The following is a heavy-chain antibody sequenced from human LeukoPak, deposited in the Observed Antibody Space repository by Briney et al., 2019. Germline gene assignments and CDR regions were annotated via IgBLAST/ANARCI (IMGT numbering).Heavy chain of an antibody. CDR3: ARDGGDGYNFYY. D-gene: IGHD5-24*01. CDR2: IWYDGSNK. CDR1: GFTFSSYG. J-gene: IGHJ4*02. Sequence: PGGSLRLSCPASGFTFSSYGMHWVRQAPGKGLEWVAVIWYDGSNKYYADSVKGRFTISRDNSKNTLYLQMNSLRAEDTAVYYCARDGGDGYNFYYWGQGTLVTVSS. V-gene: IGHV3-33*01.